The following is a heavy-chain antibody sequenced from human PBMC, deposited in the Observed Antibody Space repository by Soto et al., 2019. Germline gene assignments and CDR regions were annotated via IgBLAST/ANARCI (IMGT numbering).Heavy chain of an antibody. V-gene: IGHV3-74*01. Sequence: EVQLVESGGGLVQPGGSLRLSCAASGFTFSSYWMHWVRQVPGKGLVWVSRINSDGSSTRYADSVKGRFTISRDNAKNTLYLQMNSLRAEDTAVYYCAGGSSSWDFQHWGQGTLVTVSS. CDR1: GFTFSSYW. D-gene: IGHD6-13*01. J-gene: IGHJ1*01. CDR3: AGGSSSWDFQH. CDR2: INSDGSST.